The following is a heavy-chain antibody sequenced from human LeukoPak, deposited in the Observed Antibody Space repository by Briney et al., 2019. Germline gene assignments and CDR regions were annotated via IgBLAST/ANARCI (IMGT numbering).Heavy chain of an antibody. CDR3: ARGLHDYVWGSYRYNSPNWFDP. D-gene: IGHD3-16*02. CDR2: IYISGSGST. Sequence: PSETLSLTCTVSGGSISSYYWSWIRQPAGKGLEWIGRIYISGSGSTNYNPSLKSRVTMSVDTSKNQFSLKLSSVTAADTAVYYCARGLHDYVWGSYRYNSPNWFDPWGQGTLVTVSS. V-gene: IGHV4-4*07. J-gene: IGHJ5*02. CDR1: GGSISSYY.